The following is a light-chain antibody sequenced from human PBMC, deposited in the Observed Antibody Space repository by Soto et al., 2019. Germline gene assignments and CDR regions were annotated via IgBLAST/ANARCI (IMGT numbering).Light chain of an antibody. J-gene: IGKJ5*01. Sequence: EIVLTQSPGTLSLSPGERATLSCRASQSVTSNSLAWYQQKPGQAPRLLIYGASTRATTLPARFSGSGSGTDFTLTISSLQSEDFAVYYCQQRSNWITFGQGTRLE. CDR3: QQRSNWIT. CDR2: GAS. CDR1: QSVTSNS. V-gene: IGKV3D-20*02.